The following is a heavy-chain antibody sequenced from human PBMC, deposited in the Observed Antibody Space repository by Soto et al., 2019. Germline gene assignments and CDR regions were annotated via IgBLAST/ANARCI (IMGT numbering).Heavy chain of an antibody. Sequence: QVQLQESGPGLVKPSQTLSLTCSVSGGSISSGGYYWNWIRQRPGKGLEWIGYIYYSGSTHYNPSLKSRVTISVDTSKNQFSLKLNSVTAADTAVYYCARDPSIAYFYGMDVWGQGTTVTVSS. CDR2: IYYSGST. CDR1: GGSISSGGYY. J-gene: IGHJ6*02. V-gene: IGHV4-31*03. D-gene: IGHD6-13*01. CDR3: ARDPSIAYFYGMDV.